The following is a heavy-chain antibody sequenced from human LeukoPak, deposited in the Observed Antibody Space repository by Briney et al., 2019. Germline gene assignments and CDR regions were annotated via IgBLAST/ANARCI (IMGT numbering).Heavy chain of an antibody. D-gene: IGHD3-22*01. CDR1: GFTFSSYA. V-gene: IGHV3-23*01. Sequence: GGSLRLSCAASGFTFSSYAMSWVRQAPGKGLEWVSAISGSGGSTYYADSVKGRFTISRDNSKNTLYLQMNSLRAEDTAVYYCARGHDSSGYYYVSAVGYFDYWGQGTLVTVSS. CDR2: ISGSGGST. J-gene: IGHJ4*02. CDR3: ARGHDSSGYYYVSAVGYFDY.